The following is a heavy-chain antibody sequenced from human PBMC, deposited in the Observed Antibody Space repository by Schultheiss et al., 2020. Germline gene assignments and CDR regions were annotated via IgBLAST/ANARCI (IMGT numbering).Heavy chain of an antibody. J-gene: IGHJ2*01. D-gene: IGHD3-22*01. CDR2: IYSGGST. CDR3: ARDHYDSSGYYFRSFWYFDL. CDR1: GFTVSSNY. Sequence: GGSLRLSCAASGFTVSSNYMSWVRQAPGKGLEWVSVIYSGGSTYYADSVKGRFTISRDNSKNTLYLQMNSLRAEDTAVYYCARDHYDSSGYYFRSFWYFDLWGRGTLVTVSS. V-gene: IGHV3-53*01.